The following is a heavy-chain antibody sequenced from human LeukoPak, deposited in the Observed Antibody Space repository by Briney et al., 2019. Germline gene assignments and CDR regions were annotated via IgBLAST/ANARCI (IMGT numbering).Heavy chain of an antibody. D-gene: IGHD2-2*02. J-gene: IGHJ4*02. Sequence: GGSLRLSCAASGFTFSSYSMNWLRQAPGKGLEWVSSISSSSSYIYYADSVKGRFTISRDNAKKSLYLQMNSLRAEDTAVYYCARESESYCSSPSCYKGGDYSGQGALVTVSS. CDR3: ARESESYCSSPSCYKGGDY. CDR1: GFTFSSYS. CDR2: ISSSSSYI. V-gene: IGHV3-21*01.